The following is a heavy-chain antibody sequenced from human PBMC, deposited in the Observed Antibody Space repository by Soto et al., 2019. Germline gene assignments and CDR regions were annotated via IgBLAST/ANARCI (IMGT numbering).Heavy chain of an antibody. CDR3: ARPQYDFWGVDY. D-gene: IGHD3-3*01. V-gene: IGHV4-39*01. CDR1: GGSISSSSYY. CDR2: IYYSGST. Sequence: QLQLQESGPGLVKPSETLSLTCTVSGGSISSSSYYWGWIRQPPGKGLEWIGSIYYSGSTYYNPSLKSRVTISVDTSKNQFSLKLSSVTAADTAVYYCARPQYDFWGVDYWGQGTLVTVSS. J-gene: IGHJ4*02.